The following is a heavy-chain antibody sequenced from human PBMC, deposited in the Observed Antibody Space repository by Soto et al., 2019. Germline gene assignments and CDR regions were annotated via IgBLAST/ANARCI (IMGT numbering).Heavy chain of an antibody. D-gene: IGHD3-10*01. Sequence: GGSLRLSCAASGITFSNYWMSWVRQAPGKGLEWVANIKQDGSEKYYVDSVKGRFTISRDNAKNSLYLQMNSLRAEDTAVYYCARTSVRMVRGVYLWMDVWGKGTTVTVSS. J-gene: IGHJ6*04. CDR1: GITFSNYW. CDR3: ARTSVRMVRGVYLWMDV. CDR2: IKQDGSEK. V-gene: IGHV3-7*01.